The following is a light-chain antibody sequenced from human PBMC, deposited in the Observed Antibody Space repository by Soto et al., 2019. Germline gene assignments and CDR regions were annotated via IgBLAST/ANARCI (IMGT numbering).Light chain of an antibody. J-gene: IGKJ2*01. CDR2: GTS. V-gene: IGKV3-15*01. CDR3: QQYNSWPPNT. CDR1: QSVSSN. Sequence: EIVMTQSPATLSVSPGERVTLCCRASQSVSSNLAWYQQKPGQAPRLLIYGTSTRATGIPGRFSGSGSGTEFTLTISSLQSEDFAVYYCQQYNSWPPNTFGQGTKLEIK.